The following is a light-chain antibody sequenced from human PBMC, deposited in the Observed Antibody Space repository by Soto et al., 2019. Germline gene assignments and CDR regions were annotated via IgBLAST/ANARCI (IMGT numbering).Light chain of an antibody. V-gene: IGKV1-17*01. CDR3: LQHNSYPYT. CDR2: ATS. CDR1: QGIRNY. Sequence: DIQMTQSPFSLSASVGDRVTITCRASQGIRNYLGWFQQKPGEAPKRLIHATSSLEGGVPSRFSGSGSGTEFTLTISSLQPEDFATYYCLQHNSYPYTCGQGTKLEIK. J-gene: IGKJ2*01.